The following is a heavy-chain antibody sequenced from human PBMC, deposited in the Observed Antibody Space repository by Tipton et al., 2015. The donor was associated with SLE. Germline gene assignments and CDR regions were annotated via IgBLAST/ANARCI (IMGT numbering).Heavy chain of an antibody. CDR1: GYSISSGSY. D-gene: IGHD6-13*01. V-gene: IGHV4-38-2*01. Sequence: TLSLTCAVSGYSISSGSYWGWIRQPPGKGLEWIGCLFHSGSTYYNPSLKSRVTISVDTSRNQFSLKLSSVTAADTAVYYCARCRKWRDSSSYYDYFDYWGQGTLVTVPS. CDR3: ARCRKWRDSSSYYDYFDY. J-gene: IGHJ4*02. CDR2: LFHSGST.